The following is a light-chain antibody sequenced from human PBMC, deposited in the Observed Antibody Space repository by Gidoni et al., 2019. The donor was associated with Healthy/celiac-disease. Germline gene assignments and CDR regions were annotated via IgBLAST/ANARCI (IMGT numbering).Light chain of an antibody. Sequence: SLGKRATINCKSSQSVLYSSNNKNYLAWYQQKPGQPPKLLIYWASTRESGVPDRFSGSGSGTDFTLTISSLQAEDVAVYYCQQYYSTPLTFGPGTKVDIK. V-gene: IGKV4-1*01. CDR3: QQYYSTPLT. CDR2: WAS. J-gene: IGKJ3*01. CDR1: QSVLYSSNNKNY.